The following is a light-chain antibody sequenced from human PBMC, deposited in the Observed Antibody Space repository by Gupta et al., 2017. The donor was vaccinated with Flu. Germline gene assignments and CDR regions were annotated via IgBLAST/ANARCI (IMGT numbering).Light chain of an antibody. V-gene: IGKV1-5*03. Sequence: VGDRVTITCRASQSIETWLAWYQQKPGKAPKLLIYKASSLVSGVPSRFSGSGSGTEFTLTISSLQPDDSASYYCQQYRSYRAFGQGTKVEIK. CDR1: QSIETW. CDR2: KAS. CDR3: QQYRSYRA. J-gene: IGKJ1*01.